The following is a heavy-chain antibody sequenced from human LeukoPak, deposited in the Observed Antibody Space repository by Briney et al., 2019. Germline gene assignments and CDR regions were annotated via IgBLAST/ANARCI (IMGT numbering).Heavy chain of an antibody. D-gene: IGHD6-13*01. Sequence: ASETLSLTCAVSGYSISSGYYWGWIRQPPGKGLEWIASIYRSGSTYYNPSLKSRVTISVDTSKNQFSLKLTSVTAADTAVYYCARRGNSWPYYFDDWGQGTLVTASS. J-gene: IGHJ4*02. V-gene: IGHV4-38-2*01. CDR3: ARRGNSWPYYFDD. CDR1: GYSISSGYY. CDR2: IYRSGST.